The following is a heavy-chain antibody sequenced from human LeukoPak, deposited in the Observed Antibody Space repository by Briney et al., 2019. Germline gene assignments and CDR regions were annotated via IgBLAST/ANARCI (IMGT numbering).Heavy chain of an antibody. CDR3: AREGLDY. CDR1: GYTSTNYD. Sequence: ASVKVSCKASGYTSTNYDINWVRQATGQGLEWMGYKNPNSGNSAYAQKFQGRVTITTDASITTAYMELSGLSSEDTALYYCAREGLDYWGQGTLVTVSS. CDR2: KNPNSGNS. V-gene: IGHV1-8*01. J-gene: IGHJ4*02.